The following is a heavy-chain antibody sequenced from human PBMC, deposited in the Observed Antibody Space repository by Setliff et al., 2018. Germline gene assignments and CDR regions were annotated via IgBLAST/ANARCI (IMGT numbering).Heavy chain of an antibody. D-gene: IGHD2-21*01. CDR2: IXTXXXX. CDR1: GGSLSSGSNY. J-gene: IGHJ6*02. Sequence: LSLTCTVSGGSLSSGSNYWGWFRQPAGKGLXWIXXIXTXXXXXXXXXXXXXXXXXXXTSKNXISLKLSSVSAADTAVYYCAREFVVISFVKNIHHHYGMDVWGQGTTVTVS. CDR3: AREFVVISFVKNIHHHYGMDV. V-gene: IGHV4-61*02.